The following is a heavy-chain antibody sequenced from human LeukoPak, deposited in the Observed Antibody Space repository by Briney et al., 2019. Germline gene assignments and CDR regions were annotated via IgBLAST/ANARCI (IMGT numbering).Heavy chain of an antibody. CDR2: IYTSGST. CDR1: GGSISSGSYY. CDR3: AREEWDLRAFDI. Sequence: PSETLSLTCTVSGGSISSGSYYWSWIRQPAGKGLEWIGRIYTSGSTNYNPSLKSRVTISVDTSKNQFSLKLSSVTAADTAVYYCAREEWDLRAFDIWGQGTMVTVSS. V-gene: IGHV4-61*02. D-gene: IGHD1-26*01. J-gene: IGHJ3*02.